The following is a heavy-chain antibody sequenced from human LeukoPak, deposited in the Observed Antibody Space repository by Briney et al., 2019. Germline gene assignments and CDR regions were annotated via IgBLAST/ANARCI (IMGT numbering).Heavy chain of an antibody. CDR2: IYYSGST. CDR1: GGSISSYY. V-gene: IGHV4-59*01. J-gene: IGHJ6*02. D-gene: IGHD3-22*01. CDR3: ARGRDSSGYFNYYYYGMDV. Sequence: SETLSLTCTVSGGSISSYYWSWIRQPPGKGLEWIGYIYYSGSTNYNPSLKSRVTISVDTPKNQFSLKLSSVTAADTAVYYCARGRDSSGYFNYYYYGMDVWGQGTTVTVSS.